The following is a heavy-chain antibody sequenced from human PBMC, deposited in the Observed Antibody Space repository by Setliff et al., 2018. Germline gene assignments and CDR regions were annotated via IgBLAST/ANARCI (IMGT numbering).Heavy chain of an antibody. CDR2: IQKSGGT. V-gene: IGHV4-59*01. J-gene: IGHJ6*02. Sequence: PSETLSLTCNVSGVSISSYYWSWIRQPPGKGLESIGYIQKSGGTNYNPALKSRVTISVDTSTNQFSLKLRSVTAADTAVYYCARLSWNGLLYYGLDVWGPGTTVTVSS. CDR1: GVSISSYY. D-gene: IGHD3-3*01. CDR3: ARLSWNGLLYYGLDV.